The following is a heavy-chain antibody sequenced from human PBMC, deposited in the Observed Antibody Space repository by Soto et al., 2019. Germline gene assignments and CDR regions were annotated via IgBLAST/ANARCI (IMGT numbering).Heavy chain of an antibody. CDR2: INPTSST. CDR1: GYTFTSYY. D-gene: IGHD2-15*01. V-gene: IGHV1-46*01. J-gene: IGHJ4*02. CDR3: ARVYCSGGSCYGIDY. Sequence: QVQLVQSGAEVKKPGASVKVSCKASGYTFTSYYMHWVRQAPGQGLEWMGIINPTSSTSYAQKFQGRVIMTRDTSTSTVYMELSSLRSEDTAVYYCARVYCSGGSCYGIDYWGQGTLVTVSS.